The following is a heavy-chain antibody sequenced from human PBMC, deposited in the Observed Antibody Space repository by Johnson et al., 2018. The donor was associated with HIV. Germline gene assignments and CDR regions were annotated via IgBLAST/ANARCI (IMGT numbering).Heavy chain of an antibody. J-gene: IGHJ3*02. CDR2: ISYDGSNK. CDR1: GFTFSSYG. V-gene: IGHV3-30*03. Sequence: QVLLVESGGGVVQPGRSLRLSCAASGFTFSSYGMHWVRQAPGKGLEWVAVISYDGSNKYYADSVKGRFTISRDNSKNTLYLQMNSLRAEDTAVYYCARAAYSGSHHDAFDIWGQGTMVTVSS. D-gene: IGHD1-26*01. CDR3: ARAAYSGSHHDAFDI.